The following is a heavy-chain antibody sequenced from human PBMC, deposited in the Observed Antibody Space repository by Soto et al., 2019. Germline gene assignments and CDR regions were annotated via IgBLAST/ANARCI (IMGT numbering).Heavy chain of an antibody. Sequence: EVQLVESGGGLVQPGRSLRLSCAASGFTFDDYAMHWVRQAPGKGLEWVSGINWNNGTIGYADSVKCRFTISRDNAKNSLYLQISSLRAEDTALYYCARDYTSDSSGYIFDYWGQGTLVTVSS. CDR3: ARDYTSDSSGYIFDY. J-gene: IGHJ4*02. D-gene: IGHD3-22*01. V-gene: IGHV3-9*01. CDR1: GFTFDDYA. CDR2: INWNNGTI.